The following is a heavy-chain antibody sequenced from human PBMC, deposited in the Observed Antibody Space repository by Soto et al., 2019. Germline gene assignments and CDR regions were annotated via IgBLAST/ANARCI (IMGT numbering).Heavy chain of an antibody. CDR1: GGTFSTFG. CDR2: IIPFFGTA. D-gene: IGHD4-17*01. V-gene: IGHV1-69*13. Sequence: SVKVSCKASGGTFSTFGISWVRQAPGQGLEWMGGIIPFFGTARYSQKFEDRITITADESTDTVYMDLRSLTSEDTAIYYCAKSAPMDAGDKYYYDFWGQGALVTVSS. J-gene: IGHJ4*02. CDR3: AKSAPMDAGDKYYYDF.